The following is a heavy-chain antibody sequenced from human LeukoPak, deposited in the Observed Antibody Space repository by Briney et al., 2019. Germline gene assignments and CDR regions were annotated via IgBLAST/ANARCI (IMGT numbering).Heavy chain of an antibody. D-gene: IGHD6-19*01. J-gene: IGHJ4*02. V-gene: IGHV4-39*07. CDR3: AMAVAGTPLSYPFDY. CDR1: GGSISSSSYY. Sequence: PSETLSLTCTVSGGSISSSSYYWGWIRQPPGKGLEWIGSIYYSGSTYYNPSLKSRVTISVDTSKNQFSLKLSSVTAADTAVYYCAMAVAGTPLSYPFDYWGQGTLVTVSS. CDR2: IYYSGST.